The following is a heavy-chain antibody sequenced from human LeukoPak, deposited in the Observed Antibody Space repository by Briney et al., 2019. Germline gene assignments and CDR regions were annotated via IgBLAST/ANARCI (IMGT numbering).Heavy chain of an antibody. CDR3: ACSGRGPFDA. J-gene: IGHJ3*01. V-gene: IGHV3-33*03. CDR1: GFSFSLYG. CDR2: IWAAGNDD. Sequence: PGGSLRLSCGASGFSFSLYGMHWVRQAPGKGLEWVAFIWAAGNDDFYADSVKGRFTISRDNVKNSLFFQMNSLRAEDTAVYYCACSGRGPFDAWGQGTMVTVSS. D-gene: IGHD6-19*01.